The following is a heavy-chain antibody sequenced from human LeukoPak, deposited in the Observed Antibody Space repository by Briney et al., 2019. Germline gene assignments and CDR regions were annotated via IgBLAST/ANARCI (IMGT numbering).Heavy chain of an antibody. J-gene: IGHJ1*01. Sequence: GGSLRLSFAASGFTFSSYGMHWVRQAPGKGLEWVAFIRYDGSNKYYADSVKGRFTISRDNSKNTLYLQMNSLRAEDTAVYYCAKRARIAAAGQYFQHWGQGTLVTVSS. CDR3: AKRARIAAAGQYFQH. CDR1: GFTFSSYG. D-gene: IGHD6-13*01. V-gene: IGHV3-30*02. CDR2: IRYDGSNK.